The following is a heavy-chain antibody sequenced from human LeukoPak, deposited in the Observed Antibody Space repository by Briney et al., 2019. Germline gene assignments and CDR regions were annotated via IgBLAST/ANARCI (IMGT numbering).Heavy chain of an antibody. Sequence: PSETLSLTCTVSGGSISSYYWSWIRRPPGKGLEWIGYIYYSGSTNYNPSLKSRVTISVDTSKNQFSLKLSSVTAADTAVYYCARTGYSSGWSHFDYWGQGTLVTVSS. CDR2: IYYSGST. CDR1: GGSISSYY. D-gene: IGHD6-19*01. V-gene: IGHV4-59*01. J-gene: IGHJ4*02. CDR3: ARTGYSSGWSHFDY.